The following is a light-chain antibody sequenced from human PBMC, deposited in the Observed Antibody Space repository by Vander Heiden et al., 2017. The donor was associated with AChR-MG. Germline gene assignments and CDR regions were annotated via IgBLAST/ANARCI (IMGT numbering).Light chain of an antibody. CDR2: EVS. J-gene: IGLJ3*02. Sequence: QSALTQPPSVSGSPGPSVTISCTGTSSDVGSYNRVSWYQQPPGTAPKLLIYEVSNRPSGVPDRFSGSKSGNTASLTISGLQAEDEADYYCSSHTSRNTWVFGGGTKLTVL. CDR1: SSDVGSYNR. CDR3: SSHTSRNTWV. V-gene: IGLV2-18*02.